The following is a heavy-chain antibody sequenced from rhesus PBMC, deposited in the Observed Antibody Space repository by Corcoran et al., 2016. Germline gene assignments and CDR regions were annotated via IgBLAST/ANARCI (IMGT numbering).Heavy chain of an antibody. D-gene: IGHD4-23*01. CDR3: ARLSYSKGVY. V-gene: IGHV4-169*01. J-gene: IGHJ4*01. CDR1: GGSISSNY. CDR2: IYGSGSST. Sequence: QLQLQESGPGLVKPSEPLSVTCAVSGGSISSNYWRSNRQPPGKVLEWIGRIYGSGSSTNYNPSLKSRVTLSVDTSKNQLSLKLSSVTAADTAVYYCARLSYSKGVYWGQGVLVTVSS.